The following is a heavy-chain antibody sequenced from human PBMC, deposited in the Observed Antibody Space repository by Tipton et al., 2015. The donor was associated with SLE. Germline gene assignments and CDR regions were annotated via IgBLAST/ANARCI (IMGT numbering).Heavy chain of an antibody. J-gene: IGHJ6*03. Sequence: LRLSCTVSGGSISSYYWSWIRQPAGKGLEWIGSVYYSGSTYYNPSLKSRVTISVDTSKNQFSLKLSSVTAADTAVYYCARLPIGSSWLSYYYYYMDVWGKGTTVTVSS. CDR1: GGSISSYY. D-gene: IGHD6-13*01. V-gene: IGHV4-59*05. CDR2: VYYSGST. CDR3: ARLPIGSSWLSYYYYYMDV.